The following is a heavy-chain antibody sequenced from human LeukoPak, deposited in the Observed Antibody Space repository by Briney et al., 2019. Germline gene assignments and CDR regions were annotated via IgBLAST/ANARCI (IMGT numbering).Heavy chain of an antibody. Sequence: NPGGSLRLSCAASGFTFSSYWMNWVRQAPGKGLEWVSSISTTSRYIYYADSVQGRFTVTRDNAKNSLSLQMNSLRADDTAVYFCARGNSDYDHDYWGQGTLVTVSS. CDR2: ISTTSRYI. D-gene: IGHD5-12*01. CDR3: ARGNSDYDHDY. CDR1: GFTFSSYW. V-gene: IGHV3-21*01. J-gene: IGHJ4*02.